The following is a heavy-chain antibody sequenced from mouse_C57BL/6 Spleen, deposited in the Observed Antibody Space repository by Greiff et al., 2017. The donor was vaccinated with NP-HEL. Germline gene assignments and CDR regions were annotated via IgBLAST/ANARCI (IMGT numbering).Heavy chain of an antibody. J-gene: IGHJ2*01. V-gene: IGHV1-55*01. D-gene: IGHD5-1*01. CDR3: ARSGTYKRGSFDY. CDR1: GYTFTSYW. CDR2: IYPGSGST. Sequence: QVQLQQSGAELVKPGASVKISCKASGYTFTSYWITWVKQRPGQGLEWIGDIYPGSGSTNYNEKYKSKATLTADTSSSTAYMQLSSLTSEDSAVYYCARSGTYKRGSFDYWGQGTTLTVSS.